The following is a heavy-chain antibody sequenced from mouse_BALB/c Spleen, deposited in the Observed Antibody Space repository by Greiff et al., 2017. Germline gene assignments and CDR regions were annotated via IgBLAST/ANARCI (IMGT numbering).Heavy chain of an antibody. CDR2: ISYSGST. J-gene: IGHJ2*01. Sequence: EVKLMESGPGLVKPSQSLSLTCTVTGYSITSDYAWNWIRQFPGNKLEWMGYISYSGSTSYNPSLKSRISITRDTSKNQFFLQLNSVTTEDTATYYCARFYYGTNFDYWGQGTTLTVSS. V-gene: IGHV3-2*02. CDR3: ARFYYGTNFDY. CDR1: GYSITSDYA. D-gene: IGHD1-1*01.